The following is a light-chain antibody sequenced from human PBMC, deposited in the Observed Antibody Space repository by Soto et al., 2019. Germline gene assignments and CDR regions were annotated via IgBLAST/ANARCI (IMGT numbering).Light chain of an antibody. Sequence: AIRMTQSPSSFSASTGDRVTITCRASQGISSYLAWYQQKPEKAPKLLFYAPSTLQSGVTSRFSGNGSGADFTITISSLQSEDFATYSGQQDDSYPRTFGQGTKVEIK. CDR1: QGISSY. J-gene: IGKJ1*01. CDR2: APS. CDR3: QQDDSYPRT. V-gene: IGKV1-8*01.